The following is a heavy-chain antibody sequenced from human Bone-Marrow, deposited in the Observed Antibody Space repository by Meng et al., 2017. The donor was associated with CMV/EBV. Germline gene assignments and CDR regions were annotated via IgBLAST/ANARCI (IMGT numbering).Heavy chain of an antibody. CDR3: ANPSSIYSSGDNGDY. Sequence: GESLKISCTASGFTFSSYAMRWVRQAPGKGLEWVAVISYDGSNKYYADSVKGRFTISRDNSKNTLYLQMNSLRAEDTAVYYCANPSSIYSSGDNGDYWGQGTLVTVSS. D-gene: IGHD3-22*01. CDR2: ISYDGSNK. J-gene: IGHJ4*02. CDR1: GFTFSSYA. V-gene: IGHV3-30*04.